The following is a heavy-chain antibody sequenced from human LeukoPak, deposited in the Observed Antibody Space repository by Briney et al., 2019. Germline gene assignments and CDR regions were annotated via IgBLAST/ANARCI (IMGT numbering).Heavy chain of an antibody. Sequence: SETLSLTCTVSGDSISNYYWSWIRQSPGKELEWIGYMYNRGSTIYNPSLKSRVTISTDTSKNQFSLSLTSVTPADTAVYYCARAEKAVTGTLDSWGQGTLITVSS. CDR1: GDSISNYY. CDR3: ARAEKAVTGTLDS. CDR2: MYNRGST. J-gene: IGHJ4*02. V-gene: IGHV4-59*01. D-gene: IGHD6-19*01.